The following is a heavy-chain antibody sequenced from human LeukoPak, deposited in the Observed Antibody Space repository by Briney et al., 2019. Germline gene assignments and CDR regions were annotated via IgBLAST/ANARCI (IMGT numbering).Heavy chain of an antibody. V-gene: IGHV1-2*02. CDR1: GYTFTDCY. D-gene: IGHD6-19*01. J-gene: IGHJ4*02. CDR3: ARDTSSGWYYDY. CDR2: INPNTGGT. Sequence: ASVKVSCKTSGYTFTDCYIHWVRQAPGQGLEWMGWINPNTGGTDCAQKFQGRVTMTRDTSISTAYMELSRLRSDDTAVYYCARDTSSGWYYDYWGQGTLVTVSS.